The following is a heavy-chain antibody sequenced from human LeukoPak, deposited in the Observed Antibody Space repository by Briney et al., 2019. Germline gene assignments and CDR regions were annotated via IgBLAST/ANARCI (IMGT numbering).Heavy chain of an antibody. V-gene: IGHV4-4*07. CDR2: IHTSGST. CDR3: ARAGIYSGYDLRGYYFDY. Sequence: PSETLSLTCTVSGGSISSYYWSWIRQPAGKGLEWIGRIHTSGSTNYSPSLKSRVTMSVDTSKNQFSLKLSSVTAADTAVYYCARAGIYSGYDLRGYYFDYWGQGTLVTVSS. CDR1: GGSISSYY. D-gene: IGHD5-12*01. J-gene: IGHJ4*02.